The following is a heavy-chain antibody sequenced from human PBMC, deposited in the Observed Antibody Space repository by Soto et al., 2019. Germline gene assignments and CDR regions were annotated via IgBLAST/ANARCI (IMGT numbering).Heavy chain of an antibody. CDR2: IWYDGSNK. CDR3: ARDYDDSSGYYYSGY. V-gene: IGHV3-33*01. Sequence: GGSLRLSCAASGFTFSSYGMHWVRQAPGKGLEWVAVIWYDGSNKYYADSVKGRFTISRDNSKNTLYLQMNSLRAEDTAVYYCARDYDDSSGYYYSGYWGQGTLVTVSS. J-gene: IGHJ4*02. D-gene: IGHD3-22*01. CDR1: GFTFSSYG.